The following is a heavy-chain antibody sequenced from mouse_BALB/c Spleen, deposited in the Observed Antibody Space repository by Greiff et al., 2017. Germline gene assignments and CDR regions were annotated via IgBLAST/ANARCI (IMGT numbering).Heavy chain of an antibody. V-gene: IGHV5-6-5*01. CDR3: ARGRGDYGYCFDY. Sequence: DVKLVESGGGLVKPGGSLKLSCAASGFTFSSYAMSWVRQTPEKRLEWVASISSGGSTYYPDSVKGRFTISRDNSRNSLYLQMSSLRSEDTAMYYCARGRGDYGYCFDYWGQGTTLTVSA. J-gene: IGHJ2*01. CDR1: GFTFSSYA. CDR2: ISSGGST. D-gene: IGHD2-4*01.